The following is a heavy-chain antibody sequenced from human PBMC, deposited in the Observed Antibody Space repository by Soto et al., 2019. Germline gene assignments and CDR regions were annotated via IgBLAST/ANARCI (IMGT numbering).Heavy chain of an antibody. J-gene: IGHJ5*02. CDR2: IYTSGST. V-gene: IGHV4-4*07. Sequence: SETLSLTCTVSGGSISSYYWRWIRQPAGKGLEWIGRIYTSGSTNYNPSLKSRVTLSVDTSKNQSFLRLSAGTAADTAVYYCARSYCGCGSCYTSWFDPWGQGTLVTVSS. CDR3: ARSYCGCGSCYTSWFDP. D-gene: IGHD2-15*01. CDR1: GGSISSYY.